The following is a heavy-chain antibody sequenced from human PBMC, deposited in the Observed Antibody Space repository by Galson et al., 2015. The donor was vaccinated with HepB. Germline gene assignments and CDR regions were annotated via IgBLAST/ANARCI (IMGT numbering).Heavy chain of an antibody. J-gene: IGHJ4*02. CDR1: GYTFTGYY. CDR3: ARAVGYTIFGVVIGVYYFDY. Sequence: SVKVSCKASGYTFTGYYMHWVRQAPGQGLEWMGWINPNSGGTNYAQKFQGWVTMTRDTSISTAYMELSRLRSDDTAVYYCARAVGYTIFGVVIGVYYFDYWGQGTLVTVSS. CDR2: INPNSGGT. D-gene: IGHD3-3*01. V-gene: IGHV1-2*04.